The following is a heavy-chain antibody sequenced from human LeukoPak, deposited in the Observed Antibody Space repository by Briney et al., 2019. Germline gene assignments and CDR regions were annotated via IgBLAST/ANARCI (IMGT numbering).Heavy chain of an antibody. CDR3: AQKAPYSPGYSQD. CDR2: IYHSDTT. CDR1: GGSITSYF. D-gene: IGHD2-15*01. Sequence: SETLSLTCTVSGGSITSYFWTWIRQPPGKGLEWIGCIYHSDTTNYNPSLKSRVTISVDTSKNQFSLKLSSVTAADTAVYYCAQKAPYSPGYSQDWGQGTLVTVSS. J-gene: IGHJ1*01. V-gene: IGHV4-59*01.